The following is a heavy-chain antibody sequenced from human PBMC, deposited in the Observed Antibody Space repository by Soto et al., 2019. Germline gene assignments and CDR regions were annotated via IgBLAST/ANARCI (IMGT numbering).Heavy chain of an antibody. CDR1: GFTFSNDD. Sequence: EVQLLESGGDLVQPGGSLRLSYVASGFTFSNDDLSWVRQASGKGLEWVSAITAGGFNTYYADSEKGRFTISRDNSKNTLYLQMNSLRAEDTAVYYCAKNIGGFSGYANFDYWGQGTLVTVSS. J-gene: IGHJ4*02. CDR2: ITAGGFNT. V-gene: IGHV3-23*01. CDR3: AKNIGGFSGYANFDY. D-gene: IGHD5-12*01.